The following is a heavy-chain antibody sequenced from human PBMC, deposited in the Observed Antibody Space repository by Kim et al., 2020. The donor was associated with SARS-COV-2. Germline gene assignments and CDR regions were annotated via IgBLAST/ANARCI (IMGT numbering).Heavy chain of an antibody. CDR1: GGSISSGGYY. J-gene: IGHJ3*02. D-gene: IGHD4-17*01. Sequence: SETLSLTCTVSGGSISSGGYYWSWIRQHPGKGLEWIGYIYDSGSTNYNPSLKSRVTISVDTSKNQFSLKLSSVTAADTAVYYCARDDYGDYDAFAIWGQGTMVTVSS. CDR2: IYDSGST. V-gene: IGHV4-31*03. CDR3: ARDDYGDYDAFAI.